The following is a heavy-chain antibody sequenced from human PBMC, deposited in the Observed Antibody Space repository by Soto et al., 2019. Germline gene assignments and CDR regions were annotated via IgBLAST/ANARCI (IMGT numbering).Heavy chain of an antibody. Sequence: PGGSLRLSCAASGFIFSDHYMDWVRQAPGKGPEWLAYITIRTGNVHYADSVRGRFTISADIAENSLYLQMNSLRAEDTAVYYCARGDYYDSSGPFSDAFDIWGQGTMVTVSS. J-gene: IGHJ3*02. CDR1: GFIFSDHY. V-gene: IGHV3-11*06. CDR2: ITIRTGNV. D-gene: IGHD3-22*01. CDR3: ARGDYYDSSGPFSDAFDI.